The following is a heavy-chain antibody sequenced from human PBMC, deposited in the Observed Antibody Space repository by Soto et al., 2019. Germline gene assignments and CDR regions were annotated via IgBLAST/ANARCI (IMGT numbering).Heavy chain of an antibody. V-gene: IGHV2-5*02. CDR3: VHSRCGGDCLQSYSSHYYYGMDI. CDR2: IYWDGDR. Sequence: QITLKESGPTLVKPTQTLTLTCTFSGFSLSTGGMGVGWIRPPPGKALEWLALIYWDGDRRYSPSLMNRLTIAKDTSKNQVVLTMTNMDPVDTATYYCVHSRCGGDCLQSYSSHYYYGMDIWGQGTTVTVSS. CDR1: GFSLSTGGMG. J-gene: IGHJ6*02. D-gene: IGHD2-21*02.